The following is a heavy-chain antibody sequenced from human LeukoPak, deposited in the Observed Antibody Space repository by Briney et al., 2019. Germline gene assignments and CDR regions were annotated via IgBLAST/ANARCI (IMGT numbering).Heavy chain of an antibody. Sequence: GGSLRLSCAASGFTFSSYSMNWVRQVPGKGLEWVSSISSSSSYIYYADSVKGRFTISRDNAKNSLYLQMNSLRAEDTAVYYCAREGAGAFDIWGQGTMVTVSS. CDR1: GFTFSSYS. D-gene: IGHD1-26*01. V-gene: IGHV3-21*01. J-gene: IGHJ3*02. CDR3: AREGAGAFDI. CDR2: ISSSSSYI.